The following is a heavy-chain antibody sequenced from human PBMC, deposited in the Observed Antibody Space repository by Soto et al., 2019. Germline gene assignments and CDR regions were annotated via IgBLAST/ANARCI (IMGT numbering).Heavy chain of an antibody. J-gene: IGHJ3*01. Sequence: QVQLQESGPGLVKPSQTLSLTCSVSGDYVNSGGHYSNWIRQHPGKCLEWVGYTHARGVTSYNPSTKIRIDLSVDMSKNEVSLKLTSVTAADTAVYVCARDGGYGPKVYAFDVWGQGTMVTVSS. CDR3: ARDGGYGPKVYAFDV. V-gene: IGHV4-31*03. D-gene: IGHD1-26*01. CDR2: THARGVT. CDR1: GDYVNSGGHY.